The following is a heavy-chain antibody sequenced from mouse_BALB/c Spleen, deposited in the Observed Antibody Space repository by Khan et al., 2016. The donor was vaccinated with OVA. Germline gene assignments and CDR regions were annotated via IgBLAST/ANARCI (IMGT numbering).Heavy chain of an antibody. CDR3: ARAFYYGAWFAY. Sequence: QVQLKESGPGLVAPSQTLSITCTVSGFSLTNYGVHWVRQPPGKGLEWLGVIWAGGSKNHNSALMSRLSISKDDSKSQVFFTINSLQTDDTAIYYCARAFYYGAWFAYWGQGTLVTVSA. V-gene: IGHV2-9*02. J-gene: IGHJ3*01. CDR2: IWAGGSK. D-gene: IGHD1-1*01. CDR1: GFSLTNYG.